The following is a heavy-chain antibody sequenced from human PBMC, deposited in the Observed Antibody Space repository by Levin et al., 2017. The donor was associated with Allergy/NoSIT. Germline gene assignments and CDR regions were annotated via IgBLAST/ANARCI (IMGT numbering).Heavy chain of an antibody. J-gene: IGHJ6*02. V-gene: IGHV4-4*07. CDR3: ARGLGLGSYYYGMDV. CDR1: GGSISSYY. CDR2: IYTSGST. Sequence: NTSETLSLTCTVSGGSISSYYWSWIRQPAGKGLEWIGRIYTSGSTNYNPSLKSRVTMSVDTSKNQFSLKLSSVTAADTAVYYCARGLGLGSYYYGMDVWGQGTTVTVSS. D-gene: IGHD3-10*01.